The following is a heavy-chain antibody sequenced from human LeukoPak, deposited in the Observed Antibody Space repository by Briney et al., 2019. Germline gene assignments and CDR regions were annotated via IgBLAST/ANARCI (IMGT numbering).Heavy chain of an antibody. D-gene: IGHD3-22*01. Sequence: GGSLRLSCAASGFTFSSYWMSWVRQAPGKGLEWVANIKQDGSEKYYEDSVKGRFTISRDNAKNSLYLQMNSLRAEDTAVYYCARALYYYDSSWNYWGQGTLVTVSS. V-gene: IGHV3-7*01. CDR2: IKQDGSEK. J-gene: IGHJ4*02. CDR3: ARALYYYDSSWNY. CDR1: GFTFSSYW.